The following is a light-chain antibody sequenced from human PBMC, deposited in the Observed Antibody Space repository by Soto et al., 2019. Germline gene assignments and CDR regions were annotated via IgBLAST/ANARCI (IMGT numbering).Light chain of an antibody. CDR3: SSYTGGNPSYV. J-gene: IGLJ1*01. CDR2: EVT. Sequence: QSALTQPPSASGSPGQSVTISCTGTSSDVGGYDYVSWYQQHPGKAPKLMIYEVTIRPSGVSDRFSGSKSGNTASLTVSGLHAADEADYYCSSYTGGNPSYVFGTGTKLTVL. CDR1: SSDVGGYDY. V-gene: IGLV2-8*01.